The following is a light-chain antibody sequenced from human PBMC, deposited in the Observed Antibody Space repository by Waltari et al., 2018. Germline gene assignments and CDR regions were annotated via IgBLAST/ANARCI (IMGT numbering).Light chain of an antibody. CDR3: LSYAATVSFG. CDR1: SSDVGNNNH. J-gene: IGLJ2*01. Sequence: QPALTQPASVSGSPGQSITISCTGTSSDVGNNNHVCWYQKHPDKVPKLIIYEVSKRPSGVSARFSGSKSRNTASLTISGLQAEDEADYYCLSYAATVSFGFGGGTKLTVL. V-gene: IGLV2-23*02. CDR2: EVS.